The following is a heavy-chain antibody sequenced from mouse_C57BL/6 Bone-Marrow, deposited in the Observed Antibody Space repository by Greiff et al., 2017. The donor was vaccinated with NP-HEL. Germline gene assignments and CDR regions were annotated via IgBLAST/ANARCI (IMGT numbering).Heavy chain of an antibody. CDR3: APLSLPPY. CDR2: IYPGDGDT. CDR1: GYAFSSYW. J-gene: IGHJ3*01. Sequence: VQLVESGAELVKPGASVKISCKASGYAFSSYWMNWVKQRPGKGLEWIGQIYPGDGDTNYNGKFKGKATLTADKSSSTAYMQLSSLTSEDSAVYFCAPLSLPPYWGQGTLVTVSA. V-gene: IGHV1-80*01.